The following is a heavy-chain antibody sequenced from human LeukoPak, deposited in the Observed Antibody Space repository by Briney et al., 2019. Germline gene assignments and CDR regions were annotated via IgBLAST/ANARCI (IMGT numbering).Heavy chain of an antibody. CDR2: IANDGGGK. J-gene: IGHJ4*02. CDR3: MTRDTSGY. V-gene: IGHV3-64D*09. CDR1: GLTISTYA. Sequence: GGSLRLSCSGSGLTISTYAMHWVRQAPGKGLEYVSAIANDGGGKYYADSVKGRFTISRDKSKNTLYLQMRSLRAEDTAVYYCMTRDTSGYWGQGTLVTVSS. D-gene: IGHD3-10*01.